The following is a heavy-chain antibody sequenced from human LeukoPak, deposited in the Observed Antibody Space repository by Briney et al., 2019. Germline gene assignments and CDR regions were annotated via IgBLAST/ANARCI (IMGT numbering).Heavy chain of an antibody. D-gene: IGHD4-17*01. J-gene: IGHJ3*02. CDR2: INPNSGGT. CDR1: GYDFTVYI. Sequence: ASVKVSCKASGYDFTVYIMHWVRQAPGQGLEWMGWINPNSGGTNYAQNFQGRVTMTRDTSINTAYMELSSLSSDDTAVYYCEGRLSTVTTSDAFDIWGQGTMVTVSS. V-gene: IGHV1-2*02. CDR3: EGRLSTVTTSDAFDI.